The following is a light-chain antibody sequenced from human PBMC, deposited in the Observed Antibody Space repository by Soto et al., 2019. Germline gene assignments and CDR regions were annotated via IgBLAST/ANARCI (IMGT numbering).Light chain of an antibody. V-gene: IGLV3-25*02. Sequence: SYELTQPPSVSVSPGQTARITCSGDALPDQYAYWYQQRPGQAPVLVIYKDNERSTGIPERFSDSTSGTTATLTVSGVQAEDEADYYCQSADSSGSYTFGGGTKVTVL. CDR3: QSADSSGSYT. CDR1: ALPDQY. J-gene: IGLJ3*02. CDR2: KDN.